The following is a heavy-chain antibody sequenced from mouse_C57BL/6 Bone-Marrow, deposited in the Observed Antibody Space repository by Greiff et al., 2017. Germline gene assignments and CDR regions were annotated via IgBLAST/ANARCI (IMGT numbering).Heavy chain of an antibody. CDR3: AREPPYYYGSSYGGDYYAMDY. V-gene: IGHV1-69*01. Sequence: QVQLQQPGAELVMPGASVKLSCKASGYTFTSYWMHWVKQRPGQGLEWIGEIDPSDSYTNYNQKFKGKSTLTVDKSSSTAYMQLSSLTSEDSAVYYCAREPPYYYGSSYGGDYYAMDYWGQGTSVTVSS. D-gene: IGHD1-1*01. J-gene: IGHJ4*01. CDR1: GYTFTSYW. CDR2: IDPSDSYT.